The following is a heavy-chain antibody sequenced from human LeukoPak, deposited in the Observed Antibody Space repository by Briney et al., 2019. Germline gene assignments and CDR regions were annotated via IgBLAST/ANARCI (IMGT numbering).Heavy chain of an antibody. CDR2: IYYSGST. CDR3: ASYSGSLLDY. V-gene: IGHV4-59*01. CDR1: GGSISGYY. J-gene: IGHJ4*02. Sequence: SETLSLTCTVSGGSISGYYWSWIRQPPGKGLEWIGYIYYSGSTNYNPSLKSRVTISADTSKNQFSLKLSSVTAADTAVYYCASYSGSLLDYWGQGILVTVSS. D-gene: IGHD1-26*01.